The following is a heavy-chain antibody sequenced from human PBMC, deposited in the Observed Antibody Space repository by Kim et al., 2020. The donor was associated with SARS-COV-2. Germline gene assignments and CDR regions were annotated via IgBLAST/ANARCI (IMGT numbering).Heavy chain of an antibody. D-gene: IGHD3-10*01. V-gene: IGHV3-30*02. Sequence: SVKDRFTISRDNSKNTLYLQMNSLRAEDTAVYYCAKDGSGHLYYYYGMDVWGQGTTVTVSS. J-gene: IGHJ6*02. CDR3: AKDGSGHLYYYYGMDV.